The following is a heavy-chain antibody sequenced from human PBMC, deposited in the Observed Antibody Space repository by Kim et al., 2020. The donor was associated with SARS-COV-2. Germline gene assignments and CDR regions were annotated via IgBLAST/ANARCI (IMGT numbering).Heavy chain of an antibody. CDR3: AKSRYFDY. V-gene: IGHV3-23*01. Sequence: GSTYYADSVKGRFTISRDNSKNTLYLQMNSLRAEDTAVYYCAKSRYFDYWGQGTLVTVSS. CDR2: GST. J-gene: IGHJ4*02.